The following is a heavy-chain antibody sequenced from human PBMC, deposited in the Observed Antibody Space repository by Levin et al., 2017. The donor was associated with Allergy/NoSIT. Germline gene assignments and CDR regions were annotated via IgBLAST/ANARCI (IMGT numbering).Heavy chain of an antibody. Sequence: GESLKISCTASGFTFSSYGIHWVRQAPGKGLEWVAVIWYDGTYKYYADSLKGRFTVSRDNSKNTLYLQLNSLRAEDTAVYYCARDAGQRGLRGYYYGLDVWGQGTTVTVSS. CDR3: ARDAGQRGLRGYYYGLDV. D-gene: IGHD5-12*01. J-gene: IGHJ6*02. V-gene: IGHV3-33*01. CDR2: IWYDGTYK. CDR1: GFTFSSYG.